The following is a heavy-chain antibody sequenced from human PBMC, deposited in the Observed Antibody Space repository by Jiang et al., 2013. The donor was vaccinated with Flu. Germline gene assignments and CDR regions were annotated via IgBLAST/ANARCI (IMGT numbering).Heavy chain of an antibody. CDR3: ARLVGDCRRNNCGFERHWFDP. D-gene: IGHD2-15*01. CDR2: IYPDDSQA. Sequence: GAEVKKPGESLKISCKGFGYDFYGYWIGWVRQMPGKGLEWMGIIYPDDSQARYSPSFQGQVTMSADNSISTAYLQWSSLKASDSAMYFCARLVGDCRRNNCGFERHWFDPWGQGTLVTVSS. CDR1: GYDFYGYW. V-gene: IGHV5-51*03. J-gene: IGHJ5*02.